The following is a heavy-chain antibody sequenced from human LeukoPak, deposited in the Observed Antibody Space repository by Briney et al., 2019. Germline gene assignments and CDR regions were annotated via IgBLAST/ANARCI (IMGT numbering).Heavy chain of an antibody. D-gene: IGHD2-2*01. Sequence: AGGSLRLSCAASGFTFSSYAMSWVRKAPGKGLEWASAISGSGGSTYYADSVKGRFTISRDNSKNTLYLQMNSLRAEDTAVYHCAKGAVPAALYYYYYYMDVWGKGTTVTVSS. J-gene: IGHJ6*03. CDR1: GFTFSSYA. CDR3: AKGAVPAALYYYYYYMDV. CDR2: ISGSGGST. V-gene: IGHV3-23*01.